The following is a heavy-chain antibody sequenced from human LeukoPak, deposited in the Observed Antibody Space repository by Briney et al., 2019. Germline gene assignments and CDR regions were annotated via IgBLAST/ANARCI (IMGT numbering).Heavy chain of an antibody. J-gene: IGHJ4*02. CDR1: GFTFSSYA. CDR2: ISGSGDST. CDR3: ARAGGLYYYGSGSPSQYYFDY. V-gene: IGHV3-23*01. Sequence: GGSLRLSCAASGFTFSSYAMSWVRQAPGKGLEWVSAISGSGDSTYYGDSVKGRFTISRDNSKNTLYLQMNSLRAEDTAVYYCARAGGLYYYGSGSPSQYYFDYWGQGTLVTASS. D-gene: IGHD3-10*01.